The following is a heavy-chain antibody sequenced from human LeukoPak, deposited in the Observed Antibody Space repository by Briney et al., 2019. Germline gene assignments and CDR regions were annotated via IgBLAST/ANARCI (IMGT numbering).Heavy chain of an antibody. Sequence: PGGSLRLSCAASGFTFSRYAMHWVRQAPGKGLEWVAVISYDGSNKYYADSVKGRFTISRDNSKNTLYLQMNSLRAEDTAVYYCARDLRYYDSSGYYGTARNDYWGQGTLVTVSS. D-gene: IGHD3-22*01. J-gene: IGHJ4*02. CDR2: ISYDGSNK. V-gene: IGHV3-30-3*01. CDR3: ARDLRYYDSSGYYGTARNDY. CDR1: GFTFSRYA.